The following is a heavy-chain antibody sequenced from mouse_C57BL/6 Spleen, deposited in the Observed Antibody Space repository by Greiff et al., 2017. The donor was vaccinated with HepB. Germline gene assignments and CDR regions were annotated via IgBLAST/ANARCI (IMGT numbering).Heavy chain of an antibody. CDR1: GFTFSSYA. D-gene: IGHD3-1*01. CDR2: ISSGGDYI. J-gene: IGHJ4*01. CDR3: TRDERGSSGAMDY. V-gene: IGHV5-9-1*02. Sequence: EVKLVESGEGLVKPGGSLKLSCAASGFTFSSYAMSWVRQTPEKRQEWVAYISSGGDYIYYADTVKGRFTISRDNARNTLYLQMSSLKSEDTAMYYCTRDERGSSGAMDYWGQGTSVTVSS.